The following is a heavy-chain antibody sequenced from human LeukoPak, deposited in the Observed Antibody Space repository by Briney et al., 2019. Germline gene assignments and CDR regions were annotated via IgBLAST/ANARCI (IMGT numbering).Heavy chain of an antibody. Sequence: GGSLRLSCAASGFAFNEYNMHWVRQAPGKGLEWVGFIRSKAYGGTTEYAASVKGRFTISRDDSKSIAYLQMNSLKTEDTAVYYCTRSGSPYFRPGNNWGQGTLVTVSS. D-gene: IGHD1-26*01. CDR2: IRSKAYGGTT. CDR3: TRSGSPYFRPGNN. CDR1: GFAFNEYN. V-gene: IGHV3-49*04. J-gene: IGHJ4*02.